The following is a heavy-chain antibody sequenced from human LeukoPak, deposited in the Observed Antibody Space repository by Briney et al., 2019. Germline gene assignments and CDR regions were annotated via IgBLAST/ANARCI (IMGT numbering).Heavy chain of an antibody. D-gene: IGHD6-13*01. CDR2: ISYDGSNK. CDR1: GFTFSSYG. CDR3: AKTGYSSSWSADY. Sequence: GGSLRLSCAASGFTFSSYGMHWARQAPGKGLEWVAVISYDGSNKYYADSVKGRFTISRDNSKNTLYLQMNSLRAEDTAVYYCAKTGYSSSWSADYWGQGTLVTVSS. J-gene: IGHJ4*02. V-gene: IGHV3-30*18.